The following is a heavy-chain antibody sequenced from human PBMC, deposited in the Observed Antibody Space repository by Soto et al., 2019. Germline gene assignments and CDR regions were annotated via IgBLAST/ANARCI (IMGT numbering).Heavy chain of an antibody. CDR2: IYYSGST. CDR1: GGSISSYY. V-gene: IGHV4-59*01. J-gene: IGHJ3*02. D-gene: IGHD3-22*01. CDR3: ARDGYYXXSSGYLSAXDI. Sequence: QVQLQESGPGLVKPSETLSLTCTVSGGSISSYYWSWIRQPPGKGLEWIGYIYYSGSTNYNPSLKXXVTXXXXXXXXXXXXXXXXXXXXXXXXXXXARDGYYXXSSGYLSAXDIWGQGTMVTVSS.